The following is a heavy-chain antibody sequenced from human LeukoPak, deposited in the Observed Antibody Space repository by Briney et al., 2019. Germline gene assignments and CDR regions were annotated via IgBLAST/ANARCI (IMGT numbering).Heavy chain of an antibody. CDR2: ISGSGGST. D-gene: IGHD4-17*01. CDR3: AKGFYGDYVLDYYYYMDV. CDR1: GFTFSSYA. J-gene: IGHJ6*03. Sequence: GGSLRLSCAASGFTFSSYAMSWVRQAPGKGLEWVSAISGSGGSTYYADSVKGRFTISRDNSKNTLYLQMNSLRVEDTAVYYCAKGFYGDYVLDYYYYMDVWGKGNPVTVSS. V-gene: IGHV3-23*01.